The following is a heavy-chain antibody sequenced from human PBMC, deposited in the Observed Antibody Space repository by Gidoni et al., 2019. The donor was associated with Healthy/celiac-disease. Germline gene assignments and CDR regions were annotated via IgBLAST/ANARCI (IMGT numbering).Heavy chain of an antibody. V-gene: IGHV3-33*01. Sequence: QVQLVESGGGVVQPGRSLRLSCAASGFTFSSYGMHWVRQAPGKGLEWVSVIWYDGINKYYADSVKGRFTISRDNSKNTLYLQMNSLRAEDTAVYYCARVSPLPVGFDYYYYGMDVWGQGTTVTVSS. CDR1: GFTFSSYG. J-gene: IGHJ6*02. CDR3: ARVSPLPVGFDYYYYGMDV. D-gene: IGHD3-10*01. CDR2: IWYDGINK.